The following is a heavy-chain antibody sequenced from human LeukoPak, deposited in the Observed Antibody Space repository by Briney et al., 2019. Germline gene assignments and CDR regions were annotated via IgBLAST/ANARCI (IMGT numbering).Heavy chain of an antibody. D-gene: IGHD4-17*01. CDR1: GFSFSVYW. CDR3: VLYGDYESPDGFDI. CDR2: IKTDGSIT. J-gene: IGHJ3*02. Sequence: GGSLRLSCAASGFSFSVYWMHWVRQAPGKGPVWVSRIKTDGSITDYADFVKGRFTISRDNSKNTLYLHMNSLRAEDTAVYYCVLYGDYESPDGFDIWGQGTMVAVSS. V-gene: IGHV3-74*01.